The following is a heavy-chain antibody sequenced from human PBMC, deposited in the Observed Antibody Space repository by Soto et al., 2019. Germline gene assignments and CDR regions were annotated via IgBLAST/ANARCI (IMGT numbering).Heavy chain of an antibody. CDR3: ATGGKVDTAMVYYYYYGMDV. Sequence: EVQLVETGGGLIQPGGSLRLSCAASGFTVSSNYMSWVRQAPGKGLEWVSVIYSGGSTYYADSVKGRFTISRDNSKNTLYLQITTLRAEDMAVYYCATGGKVDTAMVYYYYYGMDVWGQGPTVTVSS. D-gene: IGHD5-18*01. J-gene: IGHJ6*02. V-gene: IGHV3-53*02. CDR2: IYSGGST. CDR1: GFTVSSNY.